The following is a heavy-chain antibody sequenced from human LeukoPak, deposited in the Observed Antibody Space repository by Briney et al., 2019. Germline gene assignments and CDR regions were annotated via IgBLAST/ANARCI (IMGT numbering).Heavy chain of an antibody. D-gene: IGHD5-18*01. CDR1: GYSISSGYY. CDR3: ASMKRGYSYGHFDY. V-gene: IGHV4-61*01. J-gene: IGHJ4*02. Sequence: PPETLSLTCTVSGYSISSGYYWSWIRQPPGKGLEWIGYIYYSGSTNYNPSLKSRVTISVDTSKNQFSLKLGSVTAADTAVYYCASMKRGYSYGHFDYWGQGTLVTVSS. CDR2: IYYSGST.